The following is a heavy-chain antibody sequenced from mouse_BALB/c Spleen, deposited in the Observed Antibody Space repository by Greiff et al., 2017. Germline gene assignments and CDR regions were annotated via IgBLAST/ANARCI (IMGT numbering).Heavy chain of an antibody. CDR3: ARPLYYGNFWYFDV. D-gene: IGHD2-1*01. Sequence: EVKVVESGGGLVQPGGSRKLSCAASGFTFSSFGMHWVRQAPEKGLEWVAYISSGSSTIYYADTVKGRCTISRDNPKNTLFLQMTSLRSEDTAMYYCARPLYYGNFWYFDVWGAGTTVTVSS. CDR1: GFTFSSFG. V-gene: IGHV5-17*02. CDR2: ISSGSSTI. J-gene: IGHJ1*01.